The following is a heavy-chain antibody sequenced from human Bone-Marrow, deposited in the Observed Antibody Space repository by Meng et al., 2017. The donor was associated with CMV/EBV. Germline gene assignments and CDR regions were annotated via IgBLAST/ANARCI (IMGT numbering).Heavy chain of an antibody. CDR2: IYPGDSDT. D-gene: IGHD6-6*01. CDR1: GDTFSHYW. CDR3: ARFSGIAARQFYRGGDV. Sequence: GESLKISCQGSGDTFSHYWIGWVRKMPGKGLEWMGIIYPGDSDTRYSPSFQGQVPISADKSITTAYLQWNSLKASDTAMYYCARFSGIAARQFYRGGDVWGPRNTVNV. J-gene: IGHJ6*02. V-gene: IGHV5-51*01.